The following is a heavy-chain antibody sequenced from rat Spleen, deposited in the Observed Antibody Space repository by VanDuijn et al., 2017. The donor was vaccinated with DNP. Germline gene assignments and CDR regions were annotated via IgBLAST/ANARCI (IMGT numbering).Heavy chain of an antibody. Sequence: EVQLVESGGDLVQPGRSLKLSCVASGFTFSSYWMYWIRQAPGKGLEWVASITTSGDSTSSPDSVKGRFTISRDNAKNTLYLQMNSLKSEDTATYYCASSYFYDGTYYPFTYWGQGTLVTVSS. D-gene: IGHD1-12*02. CDR2: ITTSGDST. CDR3: ASSYFYDGTYYPFTY. CDR1: GFTFSSYW. J-gene: IGHJ3*01. V-gene: IGHV5-31*01.